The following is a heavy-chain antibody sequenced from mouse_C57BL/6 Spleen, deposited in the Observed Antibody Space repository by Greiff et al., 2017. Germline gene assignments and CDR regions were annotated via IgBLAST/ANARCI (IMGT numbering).Heavy chain of an antibody. CDR2: IYPGDGDT. CDR3: ARSISTVVATDY. J-gene: IGHJ2*01. D-gene: IGHD1-1*01. Sequence: VQLQQSGPELVKPGASVKISCKASGYAFSSSWMNWVKQRPGKGLEWIGRIYPGDGDTNYNGKFKGKATLTADKSSSTAYMQLSSLTSEDSAVYFCARSISTVVATDYWGQGTTLTVPS. V-gene: IGHV1-82*01. CDR1: GYAFSSSW.